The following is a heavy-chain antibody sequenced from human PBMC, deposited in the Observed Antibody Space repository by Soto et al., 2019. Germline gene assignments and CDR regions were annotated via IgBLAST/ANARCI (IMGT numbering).Heavy chain of an antibody. CDR1: GGSISSGGYY. CDR3: ARDTYYYYSSGYPRGYYFDY. J-gene: IGHJ4*02. CDR2: IYYSGST. V-gene: IGHV4-31*03. D-gene: IGHD3-22*01. Sequence: QVQLQESGPGLVKPSQTLSLTCTVSGGSISSGGYYWSWIRQHPGKGLEWIGYIYYSGSTYYNPSLKSRVTISVDTSKNQFSLKLSSVTAADTAVYYCARDTYYYYSSGYPRGYYFDYWGQGTLVTVSS.